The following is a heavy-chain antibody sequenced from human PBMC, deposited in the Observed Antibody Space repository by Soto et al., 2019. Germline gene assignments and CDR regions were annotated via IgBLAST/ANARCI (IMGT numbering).Heavy chain of an antibody. Sequence: QVQLQESGPGLVKPSETLSLTCTVSGGSISSYYWSWIRQPPGKGLEWIGYIYYSGSTNYNPSLKSRVTRSVDTSKNQFSQKLSSVTAADTAVYYCARHVPYCSDTSHCAYGMDVWGQGTTVTVSS. CDR2: IYYSGST. CDR3: ARHVPYCSDTSHCAYGMDV. CDR1: GGSISSYY. D-gene: IGHD2-2*01. J-gene: IGHJ6*02. V-gene: IGHV4-59*08.